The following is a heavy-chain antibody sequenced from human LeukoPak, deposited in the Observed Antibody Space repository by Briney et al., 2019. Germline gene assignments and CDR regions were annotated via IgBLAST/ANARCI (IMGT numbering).Heavy chain of an antibody. D-gene: IGHD5-12*01. CDR1: GFTFSSYA. CDR3: ARGSPPSGYGYYFDY. CDR2: ISGSGGST. J-gene: IGHJ4*02. Sequence: GGSLRLSCAASGFTFSSYAMSWVRQAPGKGLEWVSAISGSGGSTYYADSVKGRFTISRDNSKNTLYLQMNSLRAEDTAVYYCARGSPPSGYGYYFDYWGQGTLVTVSS. V-gene: IGHV3-23*01.